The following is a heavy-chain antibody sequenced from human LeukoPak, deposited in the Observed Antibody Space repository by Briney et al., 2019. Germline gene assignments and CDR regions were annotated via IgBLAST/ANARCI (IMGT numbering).Heavy chain of an antibody. J-gene: IGHJ3*02. D-gene: IGHD3-9*01. Sequence: ASVKVSCKASGYTFTSYAMNWVRQAPGQGLEWMGWINTNAGNPTYAQGFTGRFVFSLDTSVSTAYLQISSLKAEDTAVYYCARGMRDILTGYDKLHDAFDIWGQGTMVTVSS. V-gene: IGHV7-4-1*02. CDR3: ARGMRDILTGYDKLHDAFDI. CDR1: GYTFTSYA. CDR2: INTNAGNP.